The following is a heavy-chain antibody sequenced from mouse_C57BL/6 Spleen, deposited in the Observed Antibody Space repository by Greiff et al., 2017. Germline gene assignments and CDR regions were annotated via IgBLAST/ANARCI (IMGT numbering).Heavy chain of an antibody. D-gene: IGHD4-1*01. J-gene: IGHJ4*01. CDR1: GYTFTSYW. Sequence: QVQLKQPGAELVRPGTSVKLSCKASGYTFTSYWMHWVKQRPGQGLEWIGVIDPSDSYTNYNQKFKGKATLTVDTSSSTAYMQLSSLTSEDSAVYYCASDWDEGAMDYWGQGTSVTVSS. CDR3: ASDWDEGAMDY. CDR2: IDPSDSYT. V-gene: IGHV1-59*01.